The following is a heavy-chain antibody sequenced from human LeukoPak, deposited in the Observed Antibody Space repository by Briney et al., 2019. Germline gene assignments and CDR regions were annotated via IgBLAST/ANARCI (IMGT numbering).Heavy chain of an antibody. J-gene: IGHJ3*02. V-gene: IGHV1-58*02. D-gene: IGHD3-22*01. CDR1: GFTFHTSA. Sequence: SVKVSCKASGFTFHTSAMQWVRQARGQRLEWIGWIVLGSGNTVYSHKFHDRVIITRDMSTSTVYMELDSLGSEDTAVYYCATGTSYQDSSGQGFAFDIWGQGTMVTVSS. CDR2: IVLGSGNT. CDR3: ATGTSYQDSSGQGFAFDI.